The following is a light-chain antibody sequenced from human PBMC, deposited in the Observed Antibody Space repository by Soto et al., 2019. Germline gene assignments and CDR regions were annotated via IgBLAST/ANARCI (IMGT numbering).Light chain of an antibody. CDR3: CSYPGTTTPR. CDR2: EGS. Sequence: QSALTQPASVSGSPGQSITISCSGTSGYVGSYNLVSWYQQYPGKAPKLIIYEGSERPLGVSNRFSGSKSGNTASLTISGLQAEDEADYYCCSYPGTTTPRFGTGTKLTVL. CDR1: SGYVGSYNL. V-gene: IGLV2-23*01. J-gene: IGLJ1*01.